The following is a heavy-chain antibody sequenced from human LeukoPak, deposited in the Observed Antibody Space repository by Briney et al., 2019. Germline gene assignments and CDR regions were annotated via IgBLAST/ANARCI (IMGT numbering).Heavy chain of an antibody. CDR3: ARSKSGYSTDCFDI. CDR2: IYGEESNT. D-gene: IGHD6-13*01. CDR1: GFTLNRHW. Sequence: GGSLRHSRAPSGFTLNRHWVLWVGRAPEERGVGVSRIYGEESNTNYPDSVKGRFTISIDNAKNTLYLQMNSLRAGDTAVYHCARSKSGYSTDCFDIWGQGTMVTVSS. J-gene: IGHJ3*02. V-gene: IGHV3-74*01.